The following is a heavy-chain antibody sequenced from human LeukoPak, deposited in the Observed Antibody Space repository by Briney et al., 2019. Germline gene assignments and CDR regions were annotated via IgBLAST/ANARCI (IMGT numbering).Heavy chain of an antibody. J-gene: IGHJ5*02. CDR1: GFTFSSYA. Sequence: PGGSLRLSCAASGFTFSSYAMSWVRQAPGKGLEWVSTINSGGSTYYADSVKGRFTISRDNSKNTPYLQMNSLRAEDTAVFYCAKADRAVAGRGVWFDPWGQGTLVTVSS. CDR3: AKADRAVAGRGVWFDP. V-gene: IGHV3-23*01. CDR2: INSGGST. D-gene: IGHD6-19*01.